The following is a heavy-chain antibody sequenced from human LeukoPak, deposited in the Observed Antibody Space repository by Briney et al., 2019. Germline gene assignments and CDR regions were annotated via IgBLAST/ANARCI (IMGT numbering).Heavy chain of an antibody. CDR3: ARDVPHISGYEIRYYYYYMDV. Sequence: AGGSLRLSCAASGFTFDDYGMNCVRQAPGKGLEWVSSISSSSSYIYYADSVKGRFTISRDNAKNSLYLQMNSLRAEDTAVYYCARDVPHISGYEIRYYYYYMDVWGKGTTVTISS. V-gene: IGHV3-21*01. CDR2: ISSSSSYI. CDR1: GFTFDDYG. D-gene: IGHD5-12*01. J-gene: IGHJ6*03.